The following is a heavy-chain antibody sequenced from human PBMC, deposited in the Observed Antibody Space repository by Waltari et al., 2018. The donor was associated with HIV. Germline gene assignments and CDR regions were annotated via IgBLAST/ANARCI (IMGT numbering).Heavy chain of an antibody. CDR2: IDHRGRT. D-gene: IGHD5-12*01. V-gene: IGHV4-34*01. CDR3: ARGTKPAPYNGWPRGAFDI. Sequence: QVQQHQWGAGLLKPSETLALICTVDGGSFTDDYWTWIRQSPRKGLEWIGEIDHRGRTNCNPSLRSRVTISFDMSNNQFSLRLTSVTPSDSAVYFCARGTKPAPYNGWPRGAFDIWGQGTVVTVSS. CDR1: GGSFTDDY. J-gene: IGHJ3*02.